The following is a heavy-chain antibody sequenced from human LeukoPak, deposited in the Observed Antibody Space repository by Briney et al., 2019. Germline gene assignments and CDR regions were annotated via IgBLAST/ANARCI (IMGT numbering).Heavy chain of an antibody. V-gene: IGHV3-21*01. CDR3: ARGRPLLYSSGWSSDH. Sequence: GGSLRLSCAASGFTFSSYAMSWVRQAPGKGLEWVSSISSSSNYIYYADSVKGRFTISRDNAKNSLCLQANSLRVEDTAVYYCARGRPLLYSSGWSSDHWGQGALVTVSS. D-gene: IGHD6-19*01. CDR2: ISSSSNYI. CDR1: GFTFSSYA. J-gene: IGHJ4*02.